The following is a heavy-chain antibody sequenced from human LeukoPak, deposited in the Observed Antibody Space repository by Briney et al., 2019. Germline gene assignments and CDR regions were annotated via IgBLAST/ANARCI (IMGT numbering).Heavy chain of an antibody. V-gene: IGHV4-59*01. D-gene: IGHD3-10*01. CDR1: GVSISSYY. Sequence: SETLSLTCTVSGVSISSYYWSWVRQPPGKGLEWVGHIYYSGSTNYNPSLKSRVTISVDTSKNQFSLKLSSVTAADTAVYYCARIYYYGSEYYFDYWGQETLVTVSS. CDR2: IYYSGST. CDR3: ARIYYYGSEYYFDY. J-gene: IGHJ4*02.